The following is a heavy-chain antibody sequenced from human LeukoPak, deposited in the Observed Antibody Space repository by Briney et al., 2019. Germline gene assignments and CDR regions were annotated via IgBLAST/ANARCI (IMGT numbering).Heavy chain of an antibody. CDR1: GGSISSYY. D-gene: IGHD3-3*01. J-gene: IGHJ6*03. CDR2: IYYSGST. CDR3: ARGHYDFWSGRYYYYMDV. V-gene: IGHV4-59*01. Sequence: SETLSLTCTVSGGSISSYYWSWIRQPPGKGLEWIGYIYYSGSTNYNPSLKSRVTISVGTSKNQFSLKLSSVTAADTAVYYCARGHYDFWSGRYYYYMDVWGKGTTVTVSS.